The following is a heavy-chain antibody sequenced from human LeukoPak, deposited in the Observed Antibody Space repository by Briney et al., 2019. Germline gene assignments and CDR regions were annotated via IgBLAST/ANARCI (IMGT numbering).Heavy chain of an antibody. Sequence: GGSLRLSCAASGFSFSTYLMHWVRQAPGKGLVWVSRINTDGSITTYADSVKGRFTISRDNAKNTLYLQMNSLRDEDTAVYYCASLGTLVPWGQGTLVTVSS. CDR2: INTDGSIT. J-gene: IGHJ5*02. V-gene: IGHV3-74*01. D-gene: IGHD3-9*01. CDR1: GFSFSTYL. CDR3: ASLGTLVP.